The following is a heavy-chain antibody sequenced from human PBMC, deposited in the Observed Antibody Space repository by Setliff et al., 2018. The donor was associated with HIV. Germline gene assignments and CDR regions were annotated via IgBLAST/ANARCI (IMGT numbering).Heavy chain of an antibody. D-gene: IGHD3-10*01. Sequence: PSETLSLTCGVSGYSISSGYYWGWIRQPPGKGLEWIGYMYSGGNTYYKPSLKSRVTISVDTSRNQFSLKLRSVTAADTAAYYCARLGYVSGGFYKTPGPYYFDYWGQGALVTVSS. CDR3: ARLGYVSGGFYKTPGPYYFDY. V-gene: IGHV4-38-2*01. CDR2: MYSGGNT. J-gene: IGHJ4*02. CDR1: GYSISSGYY.